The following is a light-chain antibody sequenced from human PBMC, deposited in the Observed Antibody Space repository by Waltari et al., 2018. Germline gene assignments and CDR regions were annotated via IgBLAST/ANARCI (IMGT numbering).Light chain of an antibody. Sequence: DIQMTQSPSTLSASVGDRVTITCRASESISTWLAWYQQKPGKAPKLLIYKASSLESGVPSRFSGSGSGTEFTLTISSLQPGDFATYYCQQYHTYWTFGHGTKVEIK. CDR3: QQYHTYWT. J-gene: IGKJ1*01. CDR2: KAS. V-gene: IGKV1-5*03. CDR1: ESISTW.